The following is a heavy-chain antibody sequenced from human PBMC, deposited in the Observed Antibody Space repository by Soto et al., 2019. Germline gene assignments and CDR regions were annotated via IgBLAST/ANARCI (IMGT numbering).Heavy chain of an antibody. D-gene: IGHD1-1*01. V-gene: IGHV3-7*01. CDR1: GFTFSDYW. Sequence: EVQLVESGGGLVQPGGSLRLSCAASGFTFSDYWMSWVRQAPGKGLECVASIKYDGSAKYYVDSVKGRFTISRDNAKNSFYLQMNSLRVEATAVYYCARRNLFDYWGQGTLVTVSS. CDR2: IKYDGSAK. J-gene: IGHJ4*02. CDR3: ARRNLFDY.